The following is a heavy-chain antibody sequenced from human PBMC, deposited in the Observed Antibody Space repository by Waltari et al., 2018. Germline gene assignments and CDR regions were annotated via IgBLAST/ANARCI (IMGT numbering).Heavy chain of an antibody. CDR3: ARMGSTSRHSSRDIRDV. V-gene: IGHV4-4*07. CDR1: DGSINNYY. CDR2: IYSTGTT. D-gene: IGHD2-2*01. J-gene: IGHJ6*03. Sequence: QVQLQESGPGLVKPSETLSLTCTVSDGSINNYYWSWIRQPAGKGLEWIGRIYSTGTTDYNHSLTSRVTMLGDTSKNQVSLKLSGVTAADTAVYYCARMGSTSRHSSRDIRDVWGKGAAVTVS.